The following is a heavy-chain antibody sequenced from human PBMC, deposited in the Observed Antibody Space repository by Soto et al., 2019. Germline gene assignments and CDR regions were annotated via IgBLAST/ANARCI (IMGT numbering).Heavy chain of an antibody. CDR1: GFTFSSYG. Sequence: VQLVESGGGVVQPGRSLRLSCAASGFTFSSYGMHWVRQAPGKGLEWVALISYDGSNKYYADSVKGRFTSSRDNSKNTLYLQMNSLRTEDTAVYYCAKDLGHGGRGAFDVWGQGTMVTVSS. D-gene: IGHD7-27*01. J-gene: IGHJ3*01. CDR3: AKDLGHGGRGAFDV. CDR2: ISYDGSNK. V-gene: IGHV3-30*18.